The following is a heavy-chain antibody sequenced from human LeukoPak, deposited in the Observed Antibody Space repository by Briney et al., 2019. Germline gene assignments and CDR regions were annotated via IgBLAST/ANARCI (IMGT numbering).Heavy chain of an antibody. CDR3: ARARSTGYYVADY. Sequence: RPGGSLRLSCAASGFAFSDYYMNWIRQAPGKGLEWVSYISSSSSYTNYADSVKGRFTISRDNAKNSLCLQMNSLRAEDTALYYCARARSTGYYVADYWGQGTLVTVSS. V-gene: IGHV3-11*05. CDR2: ISSSSSYT. CDR1: GFAFSDYY. D-gene: IGHD3-9*01. J-gene: IGHJ4*02.